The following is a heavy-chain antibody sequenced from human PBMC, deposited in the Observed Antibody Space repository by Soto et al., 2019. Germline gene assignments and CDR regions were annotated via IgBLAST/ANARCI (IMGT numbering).Heavy chain of an antibody. CDR2: IYYSGST. J-gene: IGHJ4*02. V-gene: IGHV4-59*01. Sequence: SETLSLTCTVSGGSISSYYWSWIRQPPGKGLEWIGYIYYSGSTNYNPSLKSRVTISVDTSKNQFSLKLSSVTAADTAVYYCARDLGYSSSENWGQGTLVTVSS. CDR3: ARDLGYSSSEN. CDR1: GGSISSYY. D-gene: IGHD6-6*01.